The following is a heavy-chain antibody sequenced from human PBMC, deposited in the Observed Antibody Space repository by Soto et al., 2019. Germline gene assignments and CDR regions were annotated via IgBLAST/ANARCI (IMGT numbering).Heavy chain of an antibody. CDR3: ARAPGIAAAGTGWFDP. CDR2: IIPIFGTA. Sequence: QVQLVQSGAEVKKPGSSVKVSCKASGGTFSSYAISWVRQAPGHVLEWMGGIIPIFGTANYAQKFQGRVTITADESTSTAYMELRSLSSEDTAVYYCARAPGIAAAGTGWFDPWGQGTLVTVSS. J-gene: IGHJ5*02. D-gene: IGHD6-13*01. V-gene: IGHV1-69*01. CDR1: GGTFSSYA.